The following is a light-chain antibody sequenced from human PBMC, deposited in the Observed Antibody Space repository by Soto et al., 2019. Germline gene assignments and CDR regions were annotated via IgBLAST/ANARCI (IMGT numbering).Light chain of an antibody. CDR1: SANIGNNY. CDR3: GAWDGSLSVVL. CDR2: DSD. V-gene: IGLV1-51*01. Sequence: QSVLTQPPSVSAAPGQKVTISCSGSSANIGNNYVSWYQHLPGTAPKLVIYDSDKRPSEIPDRFSGSKSGTSATLDITGLQTGDEADYYCGAWDGSLSVVLFGGGPKLTVL. J-gene: IGLJ2*01.